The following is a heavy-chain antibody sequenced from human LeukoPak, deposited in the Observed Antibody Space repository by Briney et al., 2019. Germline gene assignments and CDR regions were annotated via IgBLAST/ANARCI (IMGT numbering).Heavy chain of an antibody. Sequence: GGSLRLSCEAAGFTFSSYWMSWVRQAPGKGLEWVAIIKTDGGEKYYVDSVKGRFTISRDSAKNSLYLQINSLRAEDTAVYYCARDRLDNWGQGTLVTVSS. CDR2: IKTDGGEK. D-gene: IGHD6-19*01. J-gene: IGHJ4*02. CDR3: ARDRLDN. CDR1: GFTFSSYW. V-gene: IGHV3-7*05.